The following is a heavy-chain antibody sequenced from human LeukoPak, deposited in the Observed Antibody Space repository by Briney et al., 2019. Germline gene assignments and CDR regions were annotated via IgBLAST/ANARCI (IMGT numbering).Heavy chain of an antibody. Sequence: GGSLRLSCAASGFTVSRNYMSWVRQAPGKGLEWVSVIHSGGRTYYADSVKGRFTISRDNSKNTLYLQMNSLRAEETAVYYCARAGPSSSWHQFDYWGQGTLVTVSS. J-gene: IGHJ4*02. CDR3: ARAGPSSSWHQFDY. CDR2: IHSGGRT. V-gene: IGHV3-66*01. D-gene: IGHD6-13*01. CDR1: GFTVSRNY.